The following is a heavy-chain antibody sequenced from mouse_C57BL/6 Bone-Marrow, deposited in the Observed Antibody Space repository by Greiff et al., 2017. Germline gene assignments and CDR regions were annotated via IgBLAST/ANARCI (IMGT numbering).Heavy chain of an antibody. CDR1: GFNIKNTY. Sequence: VHVKQSVAELVRPGASVKLSCTASGFNIKNTYMHWVKQRPEQGLEWIGRIDPANGNTKYAPKFQGKATITADTSSNTAYLQLSSLTSEDTAIYYCARYPLYYGSSYYAMDYWGQGTSVTVSS. D-gene: IGHD1-1*01. J-gene: IGHJ4*01. V-gene: IGHV14-3*01. CDR2: IDPANGNT. CDR3: ARYPLYYGSSYYAMDY.